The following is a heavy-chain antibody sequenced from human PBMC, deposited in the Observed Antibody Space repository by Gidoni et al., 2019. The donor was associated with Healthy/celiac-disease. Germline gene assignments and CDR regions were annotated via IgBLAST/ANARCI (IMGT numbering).Heavy chain of an antibody. V-gene: IGHV5-51*03. CDR2: IYPGDSDT. CDR1: GYSFTSYW. Sequence: EVQLVQSGAEVQKPGESQKIPCKGSGYSFTSYWIGWVRQMPGKGLEWMGIIYPGDSDTRYRPSFQGQVTISADKSISTAYLQWSSLKASDTAMYYCASFGYDFWSGYYRGGAYFDYWGQGTLVTVSS. CDR3: ASFGYDFWSGYYRGGAYFDY. D-gene: IGHD3-3*01. J-gene: IGHJ4*02.